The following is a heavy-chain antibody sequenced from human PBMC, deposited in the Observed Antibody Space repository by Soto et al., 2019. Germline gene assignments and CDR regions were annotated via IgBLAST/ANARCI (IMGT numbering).Heavy chain of an antibody. CDR2: IYTSGST. D-gene: IGHD1-26*01. CDR1: GGSISSYY. Sequence: QVQLQESGPGLVKPSETLSLTCTVSGGSISSYYWSWIRQPAGKGLEWIGRIYTSGSTNYNPSLKSRVTMSVDTSKNQFSLKLSSVTAADTAVYYYARARSEWELRTENWYFDLWGRGTLVTVSS. CDR3: ARARSEWELRTENWYFDL. V-gene: IGHV4-4*07. J-gene: IGHJ2*01.